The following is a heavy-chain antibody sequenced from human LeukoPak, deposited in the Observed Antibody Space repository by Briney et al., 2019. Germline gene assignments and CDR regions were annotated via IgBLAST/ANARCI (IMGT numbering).Heavy chain of an antibody. CDR2: IKQDGSEK. CDR3: ARDGYSSGWYLYYFDY. J-gene: IGHJ4*02. V-gene: IGHV3-7*01. D-gene: IGHD6-19*01. Sequence: GGSLRLSCAASGFTFSSYWMSWVRQAPGKGLEWVANIKQDGSEKYYVDSVKGRFTISRDNAKNSLYLQMNSLRAEDTAVYYCARDGYSSGWYLYYFDYWGQGTLVTVSS. CDR1: GFTFSSYW.